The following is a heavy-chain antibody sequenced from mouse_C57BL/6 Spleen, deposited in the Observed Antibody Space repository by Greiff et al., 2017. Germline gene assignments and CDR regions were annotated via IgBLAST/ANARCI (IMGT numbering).Heavy chain of an antibody. Sequence: DVKLVESGGGLVKPGGSLKLSCAASGFTFSDYGMHWVRQAPEKGLEWVAYISSGSSTLYYADTVKGLFTISRDNSKNTLVLQMTSRRSEDTAMYYCARPGYSNYCLGYWGQGTTRTVSS. CDR3: ARPGYSNYCLGY. D-gene: IGHD2-5*01. CDR2: ISSGSSTL. J-gene: IGHJ2*01. V-gene: IGHV5-17*01. CDR1: GFTFSDYG.